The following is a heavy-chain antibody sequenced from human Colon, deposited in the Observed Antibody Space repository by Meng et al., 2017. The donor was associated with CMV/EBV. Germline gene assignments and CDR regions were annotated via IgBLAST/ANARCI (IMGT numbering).Heavy chain of an antibody. V-gene: IGHV5-51*01. Sequence: TYWIAWVRQMPGKGLEWMGIIYPDDSDTKYSPSFQGRVTMSVDKSINTAYLQWDSLRASDTAIYYCARRPRIIVNTMNYGPSDWFDPWGQGTLVTVSS. CDR2: IYPDDSDT. D-gene: IGHD1-7*01. CDR1: TYW. CDR3: ARRPRIIVNTMNYGPSDWFDP. J-gene: IGHJ5*02.